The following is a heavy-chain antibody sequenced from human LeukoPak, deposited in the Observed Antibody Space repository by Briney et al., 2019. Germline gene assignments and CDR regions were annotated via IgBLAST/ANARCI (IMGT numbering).Heavy chain of an antibody. D-gene: IGHD4-17*01. CDR3: ARGLDDYGNRYYYMDV. J-gene: IGHJ6*03. V-gene: IGHV1-18*01. CDR1: GYTFTSYG. CDR2: ISAYNGNT. Sequence: ASVKVSCKASGYTFTSYGISWVRQAPGQGLEWMGWISAYNGNTNYAQKFQGRVTMTRDTSINTAYMELSRLRSDDTAVYYCARGLDDYGNRYYYMDVWGKGTTVTISS.